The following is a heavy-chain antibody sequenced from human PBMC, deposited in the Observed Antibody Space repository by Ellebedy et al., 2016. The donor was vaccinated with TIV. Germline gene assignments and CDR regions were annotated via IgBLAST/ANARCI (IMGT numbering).Heavy chain of an antibody. CDR2: IDPRDSYT. Sequence: PGGSLRLSCQGSGYTFTRYFITWVRQMPGKGLQWMGRIDPRDSYTNYNPSFEGHVTISVDKSISTAYLQLTSLKASDSAIYYCARGVSAGSGWLDPWGPGTLVTVSS. J-gene: IGHJ5*01. CDR3: ARGVSAGSGWLDP. D-gene: IGHD3-3*01. CDR1: GYTFTRYF. V-gene: IGHV5-10-1*01.